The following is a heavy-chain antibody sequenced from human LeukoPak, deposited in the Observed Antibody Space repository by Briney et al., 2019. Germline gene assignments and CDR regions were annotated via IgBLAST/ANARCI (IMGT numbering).Heavy chain of an antibody. V-gene: IGHV3-48*01. J-gene: IGHJ4*02. Sequence: GGSLRLSCAASGFTLSSYSMNWVRQAPGKGLEWVSYISSSSSTIYYADSVKGRFTISRGNAKNSLYLQMNSLRAEDTAVYYCARDLGWSTVTTGWGQGTLVTVSS. CDR2: ISSSSSTI. CDR3: ARDLGWSTVTTG. CDR1: GFTLSSYS. D-gene: IGHD4-17*01.